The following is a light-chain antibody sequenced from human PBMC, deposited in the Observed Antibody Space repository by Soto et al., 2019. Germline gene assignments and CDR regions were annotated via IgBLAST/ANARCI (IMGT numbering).Light chain of an antibody. CDR1: SSNIGAGFD. Sequence: VLTQPPSVSGAPGQRVTISCTGSSSNIGAGFDVHWYQHLPGTAPKLLIHGNTNRPSGAPDRFSGSKSGTSASLAITGLQTEDEAEYYCQAYDSSLSGYVFGTGTKVTVL. J-gene: IGLJ1*01. CDR2: GNT. CDR3: QAYDSSLSGYV. V-gene: IGLV1-40*01.